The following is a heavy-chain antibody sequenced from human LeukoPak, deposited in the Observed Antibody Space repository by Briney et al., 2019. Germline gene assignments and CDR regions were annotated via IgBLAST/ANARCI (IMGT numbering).Heavy chain of an antibody. CDR2: ISNGNT. D-gene: IGHD5-18*01. CDR3: ARDKAHSYGRYFDP. CDR1: GGSISTYY. Sequence: SEALSLTCSVAGGSISTYYWNWIRQTPGKGLEWIGHISNGNTDYNPSLKSRVTISVDTSKNQFSLKLTSVTAADTAVYYCARDKAHSYGRYFDPWGQGALVIVSS. V-gene: IGHV4-59*01. J-gene: IGHJ5*02.